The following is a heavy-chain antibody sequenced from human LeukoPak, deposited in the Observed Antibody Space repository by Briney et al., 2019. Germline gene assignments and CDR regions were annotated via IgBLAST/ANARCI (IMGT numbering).Heavy chain of an antibody. V-gene: IGHV4-4*07. Sequence: PSETLSLTCTVSGGSISSYYWSWIRQPAGKGLEWIGRIYTSGSTIYNPSLKSRVTISVDKSKNQFSLKLSSVTAADTAVYYCARAYYYDSSGYYFFDYWGQGTLVTVSS. CDR2: IYTSGST. CDR3: ARAYYYDSSGYYFFDY. J-gene: IGHJ4*02. CDR1: GGSISSYY. D-gene: IGHD3-22*01.